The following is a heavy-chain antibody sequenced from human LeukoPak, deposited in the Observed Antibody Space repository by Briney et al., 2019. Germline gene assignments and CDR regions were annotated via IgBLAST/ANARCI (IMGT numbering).Heavy chain of an antibody. CDR1: GGSISSGGYY. Sequence: PSETLSLTCTVSGGSISSGGYYWSWIRQHPGKGLEWIGYIYYSGSTYYNPSLKSRVTISADMSKNQVSLKLSSVTAADTAVYYCATSTEGIATAYGAFDIWGQGTMVTVSS. CDR2: IYYSGST. CDR3: ATSTEGIATAYGAFDI. J-gene: IGHJ3*02. V-gene: IGHV4-31*03. D-gene: IGHD6-13*01.